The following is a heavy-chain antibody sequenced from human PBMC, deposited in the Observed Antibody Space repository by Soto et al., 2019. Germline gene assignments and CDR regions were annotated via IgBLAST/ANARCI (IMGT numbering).Heavy chain of an antibody. CDR1: GGTFSSYA. J-gene: IGHJ6*02. CDR3: ARDLLEYNWRGDGMDV. D-gene: IGHD1-20*01. Sequence: QVQLVQSGAEVKKPGSSVKVSCKASGGTFSSYAISWVRQVPGQGLEWMGGIIPIFGTANYAQKFQGRVTITADESTSTAYMELSSLRSEDTAVYYCARDLLEYNWRGDGMDVWGQATTVTVSS. CDR2: IIPIFGTA. V-gene: IGHV1-69*01.